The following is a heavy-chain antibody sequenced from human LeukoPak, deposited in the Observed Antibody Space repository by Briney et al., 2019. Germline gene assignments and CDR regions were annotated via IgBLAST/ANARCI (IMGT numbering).Heavy chain of an antibody. CDR1: GGTFSSYA. V-gene: IGHV1-69*04. D-gene: IGHD2-2*01. J-gene: IGHJ4*02. CDR2: IIPILGIA. CDR3: ARGHQSVVPAAPFDY. Sequence: SVKVSCKASGGTFSSYAISWVRQAPGRGLEWMGRIIPILGIANYAQKFQGRVTITADKSTSTAYMELSSLRSEDTAVYYCARGHQSVVPAAPFDYWGQGTLVTVSS.